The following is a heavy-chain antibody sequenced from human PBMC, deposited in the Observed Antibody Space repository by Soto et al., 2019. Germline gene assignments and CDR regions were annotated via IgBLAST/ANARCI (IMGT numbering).Heavy chain of an antibody. V-gene: IGHV1-18*04. CDR1: GYSFVAYG. D-gene: IGHD2-8*02. CDR3: ARGVQNWWEYFKGGLDF. J-gene: IGHJ4*02. Sequence: GASVKVSCKTSGYSFVAYGISWVRQAPGQGLEWMAWIGPYKGGTKYAPGLQGRVTVTTDTSTSTAFMELRSLGTDDTAVYYCARGVQNWWEYFKGGLDFWGQGTLVTVSS. CDR2: IGPYKGGT.